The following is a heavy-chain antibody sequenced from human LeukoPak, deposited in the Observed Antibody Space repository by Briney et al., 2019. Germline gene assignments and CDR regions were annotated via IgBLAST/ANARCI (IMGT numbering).Heavy chain of an antibody. Sequence: PGGSLRLSCVASGFNFSNYWMTWVRQAPGKGLEWVANIKQDGSEKYFVDSVKGRFTISRDNAENSLFLQMNSLRAEDTAVYFCVRNYYDVDSPSFDYWGQGTLVTVSS. CDR3: VRNYYDVDSPSFDY. V-gene: IGHV3-7*01. D-gene: IGHD3-22*01. J-gene: IGHJ4*02. CDR2: IKQDGSEK. CDR1: GFNFSNYW.